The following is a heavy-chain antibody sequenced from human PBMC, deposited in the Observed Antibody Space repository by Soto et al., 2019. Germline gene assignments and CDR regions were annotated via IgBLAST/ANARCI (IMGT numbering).Heavy chain of an antibody. J-gene: IGHJ5*02. CDR3: EGDQGYCTTTSCYGDGWFDP. CDR1: GFTVSYNY. CDR2: IYSDGNT. V-gene: IGHV3-66*01. D-gene: IGHD2-2*01. Sequence: EDQLVESGGGLVQPGGSLRLSCAASGFTVSYNYMSWVRQAPGKGLEWVSVIYSDGNTYYAESVKGRFTISRDNSKNTLYLQMNSLRVEDTAVFYCEGDQGYCTTTSCYGDGWFDPWGQGPLVTVSS.